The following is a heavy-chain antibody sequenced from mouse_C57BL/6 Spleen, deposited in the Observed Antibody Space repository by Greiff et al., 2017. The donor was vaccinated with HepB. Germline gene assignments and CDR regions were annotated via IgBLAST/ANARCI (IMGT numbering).Heavy chain of an antibody. CDR1: GYSFTDYN. D-gene: IGHD2-4*01. J-gene: IGHJ4*01. CDR2: INPNYGTT. Sequence: LVESGPELVKPGASVKISCKASGYSFTDYNMNWVKQSNGKSLEWIGVINPNYGTTSYNQKFKGKATLTVDQSSSTAYMQLNSLTSEDSAVYYCARSGDYDEYYYAMDYWGQGTSVTVSS. V-gene: IGHV1-39*01. CDR3: ARSGDYDEYYYAMDY.